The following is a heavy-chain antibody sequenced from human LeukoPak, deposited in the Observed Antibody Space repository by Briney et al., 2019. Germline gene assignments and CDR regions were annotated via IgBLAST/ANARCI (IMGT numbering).Heavy chain of an antibody. CDR2: INHSGST. J-gene: IGHJ5*02. V-gene: IGHV4-34*01. CDR1: GGSFSGYY. D-gene: IGHD6-19*01. Sequence: SETPSLTCAVYGGSFSGYYWSWIRQPPGKGLEWIGEINHSGSTNYNPFLKSRVTISVDTSKNQFSLKLSSVTAADTAVCYCARGRMAVAGFDPWGQGNLVTVSS. CDR3: ARGRMAVAGFDP.